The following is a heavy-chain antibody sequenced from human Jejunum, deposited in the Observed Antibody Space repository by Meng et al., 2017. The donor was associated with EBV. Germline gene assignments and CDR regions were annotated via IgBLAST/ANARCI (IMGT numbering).Heavy chain of an antibody. CDR1: GFTFSTYW. CDR2: INENGRTT. CDR3: SRDLAGQYDD. V-gene: IGHV3-74*01. J-gene: IGHJ4*02. Sequence: EGQLVEAGGALGQPGGALRLSCAASGFTFSTYWMHWGRQAPGKGLVWISRINENGRTTTYTASVKGRFTISRDNTKNTLYLQMNSLRAEDTAVYFCSRDLAGQYDDWGQGTLVTVSS.